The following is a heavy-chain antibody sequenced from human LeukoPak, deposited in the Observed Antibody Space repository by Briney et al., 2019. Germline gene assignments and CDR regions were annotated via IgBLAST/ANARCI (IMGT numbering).Heavy chain of an antibody. CDR3: ARSTLGGFHS. V-gene: IGHV3-7*05. CDR1: GFTVSSNY. Sequence: GALRLSCAGSGFTVSSNYMSWVRQAPGKGLEWVANINQDGSEKYYVDSVKGRSTISRDNAKNSLYLQMSSLRAEDTAVYYCARSTLGGFHSWGQGTLVTVSS. J-gene: IGHJ4*02. CDR2: INQDGSEK. D-gene: IGHD3-16*01.